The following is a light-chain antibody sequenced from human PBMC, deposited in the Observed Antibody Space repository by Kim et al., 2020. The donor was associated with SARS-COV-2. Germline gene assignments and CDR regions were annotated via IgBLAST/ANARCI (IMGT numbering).Light chain of an antibody. Sequence: EIVLTQSPGTLSLSPGERVTLSCRDSQSVSSSYLAWYQQKPGQAPRLLIYGASSRATGIPDRFSGSGSGTDFTLTISRLGPEDFAVYYCHQYGGSRFGGGTKVDIK. J-gene: IGKJ4*01. CDR1: QSVSSSY. CDR2: GAS. CDR3: HQYGGSR. V-gene: IGKV3-20*01.